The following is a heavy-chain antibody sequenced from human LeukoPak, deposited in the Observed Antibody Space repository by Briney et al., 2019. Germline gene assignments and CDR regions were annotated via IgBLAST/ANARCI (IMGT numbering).Heavy chain of an antibody. CDR2: IYSGGST. D-gene: IGHD1-26*01. Sequence: GGSLRLSCAASGFTASSNYMSWVRQAPGKGLEWVSVIYSGGSTYYADSVKGRFTISRDSSKNTLYLQMNSLRAEDTAVYYCAKDLRTSADSKMGAADYWGQGTLVTVSS. CDR3: AKDLRTSADSKMGAADY. V-gene: IGHV3-53*05. CDR1: GFTASSNY. J-gene: IGHJ4*02.